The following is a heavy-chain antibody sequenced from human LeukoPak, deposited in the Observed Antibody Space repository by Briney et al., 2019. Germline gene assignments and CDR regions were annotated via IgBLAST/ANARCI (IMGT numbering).Heavy chain of an antibody. V-gene: IGHV1-2*06. CDR1: GYTFTGYY. D-gene: IGHD3-22*01. J-gene: IGHJ4*02. Sequence: ASVKVSCTASGYTFTGYYIHWVRQAPGQGLEWMGRINPNNGGTNYAQKFQGRVTMTRDMSMSTAYMELSRLRSVDTAVYYCAGLVGRYSSGLYYYYFDYWGQGTLVTVSS. CDR3: AGLVGRYSSGLYYYYFDY. CDR2: INPNNGGT.